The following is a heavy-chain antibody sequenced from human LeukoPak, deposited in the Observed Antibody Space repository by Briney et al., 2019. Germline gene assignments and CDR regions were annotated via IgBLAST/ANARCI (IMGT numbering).Heavy chain of an antibody. D-gene: IGHD3-22*01. V-gene: IGHV4-59*01. J-gene: IGHJ4*02. CDR3: AGPNDSSGRLD. Sequence: SETLSLTCTVSGGSISSYYWSWIRQPPGKGLEWIGYIYYSGSTNYNPSLKSRVTISVDTSKNQFSLKLSSVTAADTAVYYCAGPNDSSGRLDWGQGTLVTVSS. CDR1: GGSISSYY. CDR2: IYYSGST.